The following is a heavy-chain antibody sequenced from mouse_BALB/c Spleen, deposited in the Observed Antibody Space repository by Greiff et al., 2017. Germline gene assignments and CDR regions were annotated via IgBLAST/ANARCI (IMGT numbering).Heavy chain of an antibody. V-gene: IGHV5-4*02. CDR1: GFTFSDYY. D-gene: IGHD2-14*01. Sequence: EVQLQQSGGGLVKPGGSLKLSCAASGFTFSDYYMYWVRQTPEKRLEWVATISDGGSYTYYPDSVKGRFTISRDNAKNNLYLQMSSLKSEDTAMYYCARAYYRSLFDCWGQGTTLTVSS. J-gene: IGHJ2*01. CDR3: ARAYYRSLFDC. CDR2: ISDGGSYT.